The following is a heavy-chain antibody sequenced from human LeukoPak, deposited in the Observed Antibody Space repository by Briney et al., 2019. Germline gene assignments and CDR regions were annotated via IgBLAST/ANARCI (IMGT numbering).Heavy chain of an antibody. CDR3: ARVVGAHGPFDY. D-gene: IGHD1-26*01. J-gene: IGHJ4*02. Sequence: GGSLRLSCAASGFPFSSYLMRWVRQAPGKGLGWVSRINSDGSSTSYADSVKGRFTTSRDNAKNSLYLQMNSLRAEDTAVYYCARVVGAHGPFDYWGQGTLVTVSS. V-gene: IGHV3-74*01. CDR1: GFPFSSYL. CDR2: INSDGSST.